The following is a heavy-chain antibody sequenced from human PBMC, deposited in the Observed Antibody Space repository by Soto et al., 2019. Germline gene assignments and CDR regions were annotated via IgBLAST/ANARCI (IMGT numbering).Heavy chain of an antibody. CDR2: INPSVGST. J-gene: IGHJ4*02. CDR3: ARAGPGYFDY. Sequence: QVQLVQSGAEVRKPGASVKVYCKPSGYTFTTYNMHWVRQAPGQGLEWMGVINPSVGSTSYAQKFQGGVTMTRDTSTSTVYMELSSLRSEDTAVYYCARAGPGYFDYWGQGTLVAVSS. V-gene: IGHV1-46*01. D-gene: IGHD3-10*01. CDR1: GYTFTTYN.